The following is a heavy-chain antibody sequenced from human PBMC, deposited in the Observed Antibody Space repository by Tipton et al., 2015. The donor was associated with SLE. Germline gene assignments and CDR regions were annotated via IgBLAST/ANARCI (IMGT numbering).Heavy chain of an antibody. D-gene: IGHD4-17*01. V-gene: IGHV4-59*01. CDR2: IYYSGST. CDR1: GGSISSYY. Sequence: TLSLTCTVSGGSISSYYWSWIRQPPGKGLEWIGYIYYSGSTNYNPSLKSRVTISVDTSKNQFSLKLSSVTAADTAVYYCARANGDYVQDYWGQGTLATVSS. J-gene: IGHJ4*02. CDR3: ARANGDYVQDY.